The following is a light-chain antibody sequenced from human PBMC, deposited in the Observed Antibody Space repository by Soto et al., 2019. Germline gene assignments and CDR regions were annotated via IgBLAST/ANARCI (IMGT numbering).Light chain of an antibody. Sequence: QSVLTQPPSVSGAPVQRVTISCTGSSSNIGAGYDVHWYQQLPGTAPKLLIYGNSNRPSGVPDRFSGSKSGTSASLAITGLHAEDEADYYCQSYDSSLSGSSYVFGTGTKVTVL. J-gene: IGLJ1*01. V-gene: IGLV1-40*01. CDR2: GNS. CDR1: SSNIGAGYD. CDR3: QSYDSSLSGSSYV.